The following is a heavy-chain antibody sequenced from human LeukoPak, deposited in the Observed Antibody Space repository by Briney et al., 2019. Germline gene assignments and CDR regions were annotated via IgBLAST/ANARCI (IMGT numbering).Heavy chain of an antibody. CDR1: GGSISSGGYY. CDR3: ARDANSGSYYLHGAFDI. Sequence: NPSETLSLTCTVSGGSISSGGYYWSWIRQHPGKGLEWIGYIYYSGSTYYNPSLKSRVTISVDTSKNQFSLKLSSVTAADTAAYYCARDANSGSYYLHGAFDIWGQGTMVTVSS. V-gene: IGHV4-31*03. D-gene: IGHD1-26*01. CDR2: IYYSGST. J-gene: IGHJ3*02.